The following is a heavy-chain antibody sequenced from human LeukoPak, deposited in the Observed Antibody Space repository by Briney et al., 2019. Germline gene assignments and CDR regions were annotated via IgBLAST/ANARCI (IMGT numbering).Heavy chain of an antibody. Sequence: GGSLRLSCAASGFTFSSYAMSWVRQAPGKGLEWVLAISGSGGSTYYADSVKGRFTISRDNSRNTLYLQMNSLRAEDTAVYYCAKDLTRITIFGVVITLASALDIWGQGTMVTVSS. V-gene: IGHV3-23*01. CDR1: GFTFSSYA. CDR3: AKDLTRITIFGVVITLASALDI. D-gene: IGHD3-3*01. CDR2: ISGSGGST. J-gene: IGHJ3*02.